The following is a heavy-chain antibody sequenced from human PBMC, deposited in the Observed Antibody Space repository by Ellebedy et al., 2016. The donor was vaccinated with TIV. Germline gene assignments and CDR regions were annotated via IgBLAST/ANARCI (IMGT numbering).Heavy chain of an antibody. CDR3: AKEVGGGTFDY. CDR2: ISGSGGST. J-gene: IGHJ4*02. V-gene: IGHV3-23*01. Sequence: GESLKISXAASGFTFSSYAMSWVRQAPGKGLEWVSAISGSGGSTYYADSVKGRFTISRDNSKNTLYLQMNSLRAEDTAVYYCAKEVGGGTFDYWGQGTLVTVSS. CDR1: GFTFSSYA. D-gene: IGHD1-26*01.